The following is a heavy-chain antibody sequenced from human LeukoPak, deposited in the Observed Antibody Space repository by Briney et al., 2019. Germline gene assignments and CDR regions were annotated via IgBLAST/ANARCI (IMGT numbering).Heavy chain of an antibody. D-gene: IGHD2-15*01. J-gene: IGHJ4*02. Sequence: GGSLRLSCAASGFTFSDYYMSWIRQAPGKGLEWVSYISSSGNTIYYADSVKGRFTISRDNAKNSLYLQMNSLRAEDTAVYYCASRKQWDMIDYWGQGTLVTVSS. V-gene: IGHV3-11*04. CDR1: GFTFSDYY. CDR3: ASRKQWDMIDY. CDR2: ISSSGNTI.